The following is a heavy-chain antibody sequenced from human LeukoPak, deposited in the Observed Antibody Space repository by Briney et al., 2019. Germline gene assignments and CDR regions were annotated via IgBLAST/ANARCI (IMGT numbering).Heavy chain of an antibody. CDR3: ARVDVARYFDWHYGMDV. CDR1: GFTFSDYY. V-gene: IGHV3-11*06. Sequence: PGGSLRLSCAASGFTFSDYYMSWIRQAPGKGLEWVSHISSSSSYTNYADSVKGRFTISRDNAKNSLYLQMNSLRAEDTAVYYCARVDVARYFDWHYGMDVWGRGTTVTVSS. J-gene: IGHJ6*02. D-gene: IGHD3-9*01. CDR2: ISSSSSYT.